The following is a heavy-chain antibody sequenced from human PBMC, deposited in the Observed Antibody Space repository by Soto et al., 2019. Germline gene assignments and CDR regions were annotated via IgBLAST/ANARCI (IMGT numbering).Heavy chain of an antibody. Sequence: SETLSLTCAVSGYSISSDYYWGWIRQPPGKGLEWIGSIYHSGSTYYNPSLKSRVTISVDTSKNQFSLKLSSVTAADTAVYYCARVEASSSPDYWGQGTLVTVSS. J-gene: IGHJ4*02. CDR3: ARVEASSSPDY. D-gene: IGHD6-13*01. CDR1: GYSISSDYY. V-gene: IGHV4-38-2*01. CDR2: IYHSGST.